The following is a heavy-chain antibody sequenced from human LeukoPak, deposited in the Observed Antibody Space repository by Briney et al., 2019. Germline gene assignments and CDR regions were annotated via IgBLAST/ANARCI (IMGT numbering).Heavy chain of an antibody. CDR2: ISAYNGNT. V-gene: IGHV1-18*01. J-gene: IGHJ4*02. CDR3: ARDLFDLGYCSSTSCYTPFDY. D-gene: IGHD2-2*02. Sequence: GASVKVSCKASGYTFTSYGISWVRQAPGQGLEWMGWISAYNGNTNYAQKLQGRVTMTTDTSTSKAYMELRSLRSDDTAVYYCARDLFDLGYCSSTSCYTPFDYWGQGTLVTVSS. CDR1: GYTFTSYG.